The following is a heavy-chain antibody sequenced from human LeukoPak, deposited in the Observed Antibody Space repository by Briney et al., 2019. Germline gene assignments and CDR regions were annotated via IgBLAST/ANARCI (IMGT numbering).Heavy chain of an antibody. CDR3: ARGKGFLEWSPNWFDP. D-gene: IGHD3-3*01. CDR2: MSPNSGNT. Sequence: ASVKVSCKASGYTFTSYDINWVRQATGQGLEWMGWMSPNSGNTDSAQKFQGRVTMTRNTSISTAYMELSSLRSEDTAVYYCARGKGFLEWSPNWFDPWGQGTLVTVSS. V-gene: IGHV1-8*01. J-gene: IGHJ5*02. CDR1: GYTFTSYD.